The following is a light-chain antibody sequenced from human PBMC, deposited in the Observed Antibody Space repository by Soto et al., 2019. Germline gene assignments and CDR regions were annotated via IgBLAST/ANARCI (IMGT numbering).Light chain of an antibody. J-gene: IGKJ2*01. V-gene: IGKV3-11*01. Sequence: EIVLTQSPATLSLSPGERATLSCRASQSVSSYLAWYQQKPGPAPRLLIYDASNRATGIPARFSGSGSGTDFTLTISSLEPEDFAVYYCQQRSNWLMYTFGQGTKLEIK. CDR1: QSVSSY. CDR3: QQRSNWLMYT. CDR2: DAS.